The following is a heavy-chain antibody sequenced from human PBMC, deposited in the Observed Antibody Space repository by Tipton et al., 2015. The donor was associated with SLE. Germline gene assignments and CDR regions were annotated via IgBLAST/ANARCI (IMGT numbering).Heavy chain of an antibody. CDR2: INPSCGST. CDR1: GYTFTSYY. D-gene: IGHD5-24*01. V-gene: IGHV1-46*01. CDR3: ARDRIRDPPRTLGC. J-gene: IGHJ4*02. Sequence: QVQLVQAGAEVKKPGASVKVSCKASGYTFTSYYMHWVRQAPGQGLEWMGMINPSCGSTSYAQKFQGRVSMTRDTPTSTVYMELSNLRSEDPAVYYCARDRIRDPPRTLGCWGQGALLTVSS.